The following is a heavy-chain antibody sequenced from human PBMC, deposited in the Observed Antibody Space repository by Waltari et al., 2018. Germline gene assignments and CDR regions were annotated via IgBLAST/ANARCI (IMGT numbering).Heavy chain of an antibody. V-gene: IGHV3-23*01. CDR2: ISGSGDAT. J-gene: IGHJ5*02. D-gene: IGHD2-2*01. Sequence: EVQLLESGGGLVQPGGSPRLSCAASGFTFSSYAMSWVRQAPGKGLEWVSAISGSGDATYYADSVKGRFTMSRDNSNNRLYLQMNSLRAEDTAIYYCAKDKAAIVYWFDPWGQGTL. CDR3: AKDKAAIVYWFDP. CDR1: GFTFSSYA.